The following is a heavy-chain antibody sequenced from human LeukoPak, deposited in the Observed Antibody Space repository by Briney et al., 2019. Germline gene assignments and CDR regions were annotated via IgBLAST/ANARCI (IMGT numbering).Heavy chain of an antibody. V-gene: IGHV3-23*01. D-gene: IGHD3-22*01. Sequence: PGGSLRLSCTASGFTFSSYAMSWVRQAPGKGLEWVSAISGSGGSTYYADSVKGRFTISRDNSKNTLYLQMNSLRAEDTAVFYCSRGIHRMDYDSSGYYHYWGQGTLVTVSS. CDR2: ISGSGGST. CDR1: GFTFSSYA. CDR3: SRGIHRMDYDSSGYYHY. J-gene: IGHJ4*02.